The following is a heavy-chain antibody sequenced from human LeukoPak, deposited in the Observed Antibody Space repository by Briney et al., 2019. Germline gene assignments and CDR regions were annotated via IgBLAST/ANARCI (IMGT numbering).Heavy chain of an antibody. CDR2: IYYSGST. CDR3: ARRSRDAFDI. CDR1: GGSISSSSYY. V-gene: IGHV4-39*07. Sequence: SETLSLTCTVSGGSISSSSYYWGWIRQPPGKGLEWIGSIYYSGSTYYNPSLKSRVTISVDKSKNQFSLKLSSVTAADTAVYYCARRSRDAFDIWGQRTMVTASS. J-gene: IGHJ3*02.